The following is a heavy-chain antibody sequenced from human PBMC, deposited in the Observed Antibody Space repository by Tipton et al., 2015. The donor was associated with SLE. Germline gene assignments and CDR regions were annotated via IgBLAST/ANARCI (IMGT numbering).Heavy chain of an antibody. V-gene: IGHV4-39*07. J-gene: IGHJ3*02. CDR1: GGSISSSSSYY. CDR3: AGGGGDWGADYAFDI. Sequence: TLSLTCAVYGGSISSSSSYYWAWIRQPPGKEMEWIGEIYHRGSTNYNPSLKSRVTISVDTSKNQFSLKLRSVTAADTAVYYCAGGGGDWGADYAFDIWAKGQWSPSLQ. D-gene: IGHD3-16*01. CDR2: IYHRGST.